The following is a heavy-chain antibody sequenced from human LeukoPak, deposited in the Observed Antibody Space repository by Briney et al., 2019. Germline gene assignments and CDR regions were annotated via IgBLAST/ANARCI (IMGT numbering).Heavy chain of an antibody. CDR1: GGTFSSYA. CDR2: IIPILGIA. CDR3: ARDRFIVVVVAATPGKYYYGMDV. D-gene: IGHD2-15*01. V-gene: IGHV1-69*04. J-gene: IGHJ6*02. Sequence: SVKVSCKASGGTFSSYAISWVRQAPGQGLEWMGRIIPILGIANYAQKFQGRVTITADKSTSTAYMELSSLRPEDTAVYYCARDRFIVVVVAATPGKYYYGMDVWGQGTTVTVSS.